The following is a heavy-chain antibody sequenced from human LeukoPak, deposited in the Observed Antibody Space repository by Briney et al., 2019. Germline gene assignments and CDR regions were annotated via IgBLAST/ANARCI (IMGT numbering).Heavy chain of an antibody. CDR1: GYTFTGYY. CDR3: ARVAYYDFVYYGMDV. Sequence: GASVKVSCKASGYTFTGYYMHWVRQVPGQGLEWMGWISPNSGGTDYAQKFQGRVTMTRDTSISTAYMELSWLTSDDTAVNYCARVAYYDFVYYGMDVWGQGTTVTVSS. CDR2: ISPNSGGT. J-gene: IGHJ6*02. D-gene: IGHD3-3*01. V-gene: IGHV1-2*02.